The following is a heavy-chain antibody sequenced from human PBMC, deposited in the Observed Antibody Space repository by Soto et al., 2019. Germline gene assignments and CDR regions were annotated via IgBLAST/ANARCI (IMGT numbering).Heavy chain of an antibody. J-gene: IGHJ6*02. CDR1: GGPFSSYT. CDR3: ARGGLIAADAEDWVSLSPPYYYGMDV. Sequence: SVKVSCKASGGPFSSYTISWVRQAPGQGLEWMGRIIPILGIANYAQKFQGRVTITADKSTSTAYMELSSLRLEYTAVYYCARGGLIAADAEDWVSLSPPYYYGMDVWGQGTTVTVSS. D-gene: IGHD6-13*01. V-gene: IGHV1-69*02. CDR2: IIPILGIA.